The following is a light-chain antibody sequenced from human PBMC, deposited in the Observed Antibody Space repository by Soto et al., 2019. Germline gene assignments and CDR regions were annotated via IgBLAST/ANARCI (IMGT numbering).Light chain of an antibody. CDR2: GAS. CDR1: QSVSSSY. J-gene: IGKJ4*01. CDR3: QQYGSSPAT. Sequence: EIVLTQSPGTLSLSPGERATLSCSASQSVSSSYLAWYQQKPGQAPRLLIYGASSRATGIPDRFSGSGSGTDFTLTISRLEPEDFEVYYCQQYGSSPATFGGGTMVDIK. V-gene: IGKV3-20*01.